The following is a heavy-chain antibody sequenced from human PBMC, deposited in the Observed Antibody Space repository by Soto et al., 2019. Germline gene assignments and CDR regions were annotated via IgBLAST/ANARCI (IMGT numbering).Heavy chain of an antibody. CDR1: GCSISSSSYY. J-gene: IGHJ6*03. CDR3: ARHLGHYYYMDV. Sequence: PSETLSLTCTVSGCSISSSSYYWGWIRQPPGKGLEWIGSIYYSGSTYYNPSLKSRVTISVDTSKNQFSLKLSSVTAADTAVYYCARHLGHYYYMDVWGKGTTVTVSS. V-gene: IGHV4-39*01. CDR2: IYYSGST.